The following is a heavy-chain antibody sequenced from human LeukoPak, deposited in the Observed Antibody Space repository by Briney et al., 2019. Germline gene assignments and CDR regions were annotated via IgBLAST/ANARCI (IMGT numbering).Heavy chain of an antibody. V-gene: IGHV3-23*01. CDR3: AKGVTMIVVVIPGPDY. CDR2: ISGSGGST. D-gene: IGHD3-22*01. CDR1: GYSISSGYY. Sequence: ETLSLTCAVSGYSISSGYYWGWVRQAPGKGLEWVSAISGSGGSTYYADSVKGRFTISRDNSKNTLYRQMNSLRAEDTAVYYCAKGVTMIVVVIPGPDYWGQGTLVTVSS. J-gene: IGHJ4*02.